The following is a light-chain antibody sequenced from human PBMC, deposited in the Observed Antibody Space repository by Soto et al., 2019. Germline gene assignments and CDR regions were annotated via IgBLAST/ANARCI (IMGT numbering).Light chain of an antibody. CDR2: KSS. Sequence: DIQMTQSPSTLSASVGDRVTITCRASQSVSSWLAWYQQKPGKAPKLLIYKSSSLEGGVPSRFSGSGSGTEFTLTISSLQPDDFATYYCQQYSSYPYTFGQGTKLEIK. V-gene: IGKV1-5*03. CDR1: QSVSSW. J-gene: IGKJ2*01. CDR3: QQYSSYPYT.